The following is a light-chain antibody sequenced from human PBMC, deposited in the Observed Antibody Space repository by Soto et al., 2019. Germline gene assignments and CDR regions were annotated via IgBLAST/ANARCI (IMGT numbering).Light chain of an antibody. CDR1: QGISNY. CDR3: HQYHNWLWT. J-gene: IGKJ1*01. V-gene: IGKV1-27*01. CDR2: AAS. Sequence: DIQMTESPSSLSASVGDRVSITCRASQGISNYLAWYQQKPGKVPKLLIYAASTLQSGVPSRFSGSGSGTEFTLTISSLQSEDFAVYYCHQYHNWLWTFGQGTKVDI.